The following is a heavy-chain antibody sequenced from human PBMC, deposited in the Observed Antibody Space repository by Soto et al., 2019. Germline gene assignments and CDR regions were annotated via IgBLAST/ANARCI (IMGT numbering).Heavy chain of an antibody. D-gene: IGHD6-19*01. CDR2: FNGGRT. Sequence: EAQLLESGGGLVQPGGSVRLSCAASGFTFSRSDMSWVRQAPGKGLEWVSAFNGGRTFYGGSVVGRFSVSRDDSKDTLYLQMNSLRVDYTAIYYCATHGCDLWGQGTLVTVSS. J-gene: IGHJ5*02. V-gene: IGHV3-23*01. CDR1: GFTFSRSD. CDR3: ATHGCDL.